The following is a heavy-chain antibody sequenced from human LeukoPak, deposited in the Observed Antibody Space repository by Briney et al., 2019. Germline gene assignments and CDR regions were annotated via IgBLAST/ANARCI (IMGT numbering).Heavy chain of an antibody. CDR1: GASISSSSNY. D-gene: IGHD2-15*01. CDR2: IYSSGST. Sequence: SETLSHTCSVSGASISSSSNYWGWIRQAPGKGLEWIGSIYSSGSTYYNPSLRSRVTISLDTSKIQFSLKLTSVTAADTAVYYCAFICTSGSCYSVDYWGEGTLVTVSS. V-gene: IGHV4-39*01. J-gene: IGHJ4*02. CDR3: AFICTSGSCYSVDY.